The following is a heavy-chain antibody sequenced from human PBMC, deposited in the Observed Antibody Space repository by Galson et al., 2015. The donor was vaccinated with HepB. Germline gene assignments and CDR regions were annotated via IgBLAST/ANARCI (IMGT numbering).Heavy chain of an antibody. Sequence: RLSCAASGFTFSNAWMSWVRQAPGKGLEWVGRIKSRTDDGTTDYAAPVKDRFTISRDDSKNTLYLQMNSLRTEDTAVYYCTKDGGVGYSGYAAHDYWGPGTLVTVSS. V-gene: IGHV3-15*01. CDR1: GFTFSNAW. J-gene: IGHJ4*02. D-gene: IGHD5-12*01. CDR3: TKDGGVGYSGYAAHDY. CDR2: IKSRTDDGTT.